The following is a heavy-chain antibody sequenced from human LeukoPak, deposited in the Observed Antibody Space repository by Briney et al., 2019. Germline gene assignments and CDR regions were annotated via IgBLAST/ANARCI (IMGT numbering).Heavy chain of an antibody. J-gene: IGHJ1*01. CDR2: ISGSGGST. D-gene: IGHD4-17*01. CDR1: GFTFSSYA. V-gene: IGHV3-23*01. CDR3: AKQGQVYGDYGSTRYFQH. Sequence: GGSLRLSCAASGFTFSSYAMSWVRQAPGKGLEWVSAISGSGGSTYYADSVKGRFTISRDNSKNTLYLQMNSLRAEDTAVYYCAKQGQVYGDYGSTRYFQHWGQGTLVTVSS.